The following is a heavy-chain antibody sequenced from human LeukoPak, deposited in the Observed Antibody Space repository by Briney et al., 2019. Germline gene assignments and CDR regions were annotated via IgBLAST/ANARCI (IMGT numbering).Heavy chain of an antibody. CDR3: ARALRFPPRWFDP. J-gene: IGHJ5*02. CDR2: IYHSGSGST. V-gene: IGHV4-30-2*01. D-gene: IGHD3-3*01. CDR1: GGSISSGGHS. Sequence: SETLSLTCTVSGGSISSGGHSWSWIRQPPGKGLEWIGYIYHSGSGSTYYNPSLKSRVTISVDRSKNQFSLKLSSVTAADTAVYYCARALRFPPRWFDPWGQGTLVTVSS.